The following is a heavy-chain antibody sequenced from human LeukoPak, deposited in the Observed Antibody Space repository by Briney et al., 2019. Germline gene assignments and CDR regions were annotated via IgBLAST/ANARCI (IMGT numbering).Heavy chain of an antibody. CDR3: ASRSNSFDY. V-gene: IGHV1-46*01. CDR1: GYTLTELS. D-gene: IGHD5/OR15-5a*01. CDR2: INPSGGST. Sequence: VASVKVSCKVSGYTLTELSMHWVRQAPGQGLEWMGIINPSGGSTSYAQKFQGRVTMTRDTSTSTVYMELSSLRSEDTAVYYCASRSNSFDYWGQGTLVTVSS. J-gene: IGHJ4*02.